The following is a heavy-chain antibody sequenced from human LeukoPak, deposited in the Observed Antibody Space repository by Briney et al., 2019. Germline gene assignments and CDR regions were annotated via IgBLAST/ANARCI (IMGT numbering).Heavy chain of an antibody. CDR1: GLAFSNCW. D-gene: IGHD3/OR15-3a*01. J-gene: IGHJ5*02. CDR2: IKQDGSDK. Sequence: GGSLRLSCAASGLAFSNCWMTWVRQAPGKGLEGVANIKQDGSDKYYVDSVKGRFTISRDNAKNSLFLQMNSLRAEDTAVYYCARDPGLVLWFDPWGQGTLVTVSS. CDR3: ARDPGLVLWFDP. V-gene: IGHV3-7*01.